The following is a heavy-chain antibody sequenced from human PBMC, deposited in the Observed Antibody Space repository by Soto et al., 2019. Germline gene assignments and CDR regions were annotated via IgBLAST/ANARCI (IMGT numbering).Heavy chain of an antibody. D-gene: IGHD5-18*01. CDR3: ARDTVDTAMVAYYFDY. CDR2: IWYDGSNK. J-gene: IGHJ4*02. CDR1: GFTFSSYG. V-gene: IGHV3-33*01. Sequence: QVQLVESGGGVVQPGRSLRLSCAASGFTFSSYGMHWVRQAPGKGLEWVAVIWYDGSNKYYADSVKGRFTISRDNSKNTLYLQMKSLRAEDTAVYYCARDTVDTAMVAYYFDYLGQGTLVTVSS.